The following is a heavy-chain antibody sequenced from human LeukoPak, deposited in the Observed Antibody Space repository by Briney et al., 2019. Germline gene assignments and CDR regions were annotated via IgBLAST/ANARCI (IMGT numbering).Heavy chain of an antibody. CDR2: IYTSGST. CDR1: GGSISSYY. V-gene: IGHV4-4*07. J-gene: IGHJ5*02. Sequence: PSETLSLTCTVSGGSISSYYWSWIRQPAGRGLEWIGRIYTSGSTNYNPSLKSRVTMSVDTSKNQFSLKLSSVTAADTAVYYCARGEDYGDGPGWFDPWGQGTLVTVSS. CDR3: ARGEDYGDGPGWFDP. D-gene: IGHD4-17*01.